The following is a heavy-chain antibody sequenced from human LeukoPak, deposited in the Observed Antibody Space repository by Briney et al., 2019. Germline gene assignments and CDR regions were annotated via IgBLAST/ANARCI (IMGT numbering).Heavy chain of an antibody. CDR3: AREDTAMPMDV. V-gene: IGHV3-7*01. J-gene: IGHJ6*04. CDR2: IKQDGSEK. CDR1: GFTFSSYW. Sequence: PGGSLRLSCAASGFTFSSYWMSWVRQAPGKGLEWVANIKQDGSEKYYVDSVKGRFTISRDNAKSSLYLQMNSLRAEDTAVYYCAREDTAMPMDVWGKGTTVTVSS. D-gene: IGHD5-18*01.